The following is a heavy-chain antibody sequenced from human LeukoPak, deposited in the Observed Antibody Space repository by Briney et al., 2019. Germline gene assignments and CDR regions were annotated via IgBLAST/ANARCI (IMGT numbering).Heavy chain of an antibody. CDR3: VREPYCSGGSCYTSGFDC. CDR2: IKNDGSRT. CDR1: GVTFSRYW. Sequence: PGGSLRLSCAASGVTFSRYWMRWVRQAPGKGLVWVSRIKNDGSRTTYADAVKGRFTISRDNAKNTLYLQMNSLSADDTAVYYCVREPYCSGGSCYTSGFDCWGQGALVTVSS. J-gene: IGHJ4*02. D-gene: IGHD2-15*01. V-gene: IGHV3-74*01.